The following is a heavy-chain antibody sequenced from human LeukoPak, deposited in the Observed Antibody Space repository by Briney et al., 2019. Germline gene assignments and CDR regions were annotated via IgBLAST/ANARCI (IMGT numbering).Heavy chain of an antibody. CDR1: GFTFSSYA. Sequence: GGSLRLSCAASGFTFSSYAMSWVRQAPGKGLEWVSAISGSGGSTYYADSVRGRFTISRDNSKNTLYLQMNSLRAEDTAVYYCAKVPYGSGSSKRYLDYWGQGTLVTVSS. J-gene: IGHJ4*02. V-gene: IGHV3-23*01. CDR3: AKVPYGSGSSKRYLDY. CDR2: ISGSGGST. D-gene: IGHD3-10*01.